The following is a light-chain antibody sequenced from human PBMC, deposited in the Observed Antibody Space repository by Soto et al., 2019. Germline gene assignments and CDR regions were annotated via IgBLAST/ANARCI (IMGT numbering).Light chain of an antibody. CDR1: SSDVGGHNY. V-gene: IGLV2-14*01. J-gene: IGLJ2*01. Sequence: QSVLTQPASVSGAPGQSITISCTGTSSDVGGHNYVSWYQQHPGKVPKLIIYEVSNRPSGISDRFSGSKSGNTASLTISGLQAEDEADYYCSSYTTSSTLVFGGGTQLTVL. CDR3: SSYTTSSTLV. CDR2: EVS.